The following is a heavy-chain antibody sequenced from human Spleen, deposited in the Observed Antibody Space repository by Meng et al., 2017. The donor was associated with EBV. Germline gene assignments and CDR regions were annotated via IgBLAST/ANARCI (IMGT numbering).Heavy chain of an antibody. J-gene: IGHJ4*02. CDR1: GGSPSGYY. Sequence: QVPLPQGGARLLQPSETLSPTCGFYGGSPSGYYWSWIRRPPGKGLEWIGEINHSGSTNYNPSLKSRVTILVDTSKNQFSLKLSSVTAADTAVYYCARFHYYDSSAYYWGQGTLVTVSS. D-gene: IGHD3-22*01. CDR2: INHSGST. CDR3: ARFHYYDSSAYY. V-gene: IGHV4-34*01.